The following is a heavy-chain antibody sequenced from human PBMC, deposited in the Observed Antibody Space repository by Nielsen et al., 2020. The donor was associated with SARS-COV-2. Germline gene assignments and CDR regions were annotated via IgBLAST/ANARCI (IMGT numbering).Heavy chain of an antibody. CDR2: INTGAGST. CDR3: VRDKVGVGSTPFDF. CDR1: GYTFTNYY. Sequence: ASVKVSCKASGYTFTNYYIHWVRQAPGQGLEYMGIINTGAGSTNYAQKFEGRVTMTRDTSTSTVYMQLSRLRSEDTSVYFCVRDKVGVGSTPFDFWGLGTLVTVSP. D-gene: IGHD1-26*01. J-gene: IGHJ5*01. V-gene: IGHV1-46*01.